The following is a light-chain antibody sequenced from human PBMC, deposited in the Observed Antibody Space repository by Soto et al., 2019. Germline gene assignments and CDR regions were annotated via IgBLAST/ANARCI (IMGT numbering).Light chain of an antibody. CDR1: QSISTW. CDR3: QQYNSFSFT. V-gene: IGKV1-5*03. CDR2: KAS. J-gene: IGKJ3*01. Sequence: DIQRTQSPSTLSASVGDRVTITCRASQSISTWLAWYQQKPGKAPKLLIYKASSLESGVPSRFSGSGSGAEFTLTISSLQPDDFATYYCQQYNSFSFTFGPGTKGDIK.